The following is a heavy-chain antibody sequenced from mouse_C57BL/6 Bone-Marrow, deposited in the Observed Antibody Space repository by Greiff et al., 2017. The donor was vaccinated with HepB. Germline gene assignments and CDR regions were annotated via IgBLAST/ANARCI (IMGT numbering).Heavy chain of an antibody. CDR2: IDPEDGDT. J-gene: IGHJ3*01. CDR3: TRGYGSSKGFAY. CDR1: GFNIKDYY. V-gene: IGHV14-1*01. D-gene: IGHD1-1*01. Sequence: VQLQQSGAELVRPGASVKLSCTASGFNIKDYYMHWVKQRPEQDLEWIGRIDPEDGDTEYAPKFQGKATMTADTSSNTAYLQLSSLTSEDTAVYYCTRGYGSSKGFAYWGQGTLVTVSA.